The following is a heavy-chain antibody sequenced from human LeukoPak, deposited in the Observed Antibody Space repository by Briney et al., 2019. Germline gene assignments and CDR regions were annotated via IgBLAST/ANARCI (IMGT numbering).Heavy chain of an antibody. CDR3: ARDPGYPPHDAFDI. J-gene: IGHJ3*02. Sequence: GASVKVSCKASGYTYTGYYMHWVRQAPGQGLEWMGWINPNSGGTNYAQKFQGRVTMTRDTSISTAYMELSRLRSDDTAVYYCARDPGYPPHDAFDIWGQGTMVTVSS. D-gene: IGHD2-15*01. CDR2: INPNSGGT. CDR1: GYTYTGYY. V-gene: IGHV1-2*02.